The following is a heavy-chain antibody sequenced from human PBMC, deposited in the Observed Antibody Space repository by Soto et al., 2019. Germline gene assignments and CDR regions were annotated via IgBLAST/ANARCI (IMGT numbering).Heavy chain of an antibody. D-gene: IGHD2-15*01. CDR3: AIGSADNGLGY. J-gene: IGHJ4*02. Sequence: QVRLVQSGPEVKEPGSSVKVSCKASGGTVSSHVISWVRQAPGQGLEYMGGLIPMSGTPHVARRFLDRLGITAEKTTNTAYMELSSLSSEDTARYFCAIGSADNGLGYWGQGTLFTVSS. CDR2: LIPMSGTP. V-gene: IGHV1-69*06. CDR1: GGTVSSHV.